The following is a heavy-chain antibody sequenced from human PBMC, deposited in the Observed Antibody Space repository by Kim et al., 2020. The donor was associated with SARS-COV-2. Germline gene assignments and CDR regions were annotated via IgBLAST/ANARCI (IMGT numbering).Heavy chain of an antibody. CDR2: IYYSGST. Sequence: SETLSLTCTVSGGSISSSSYYWGWIRQPPGKGLEWIGSIYYSGSTYYNPSLKSRVTISVDTSKNQFSLKLSSVTAADTAVYYCARHGAPSGYYDSWGQGTLVTVSS. CDR1: GGSISSSSYY. CDR3: ARHGAPSGYYDS. V-gene: IGHV4-39*01. J-gene: IGHJ4*02. D-gene: IGHD5-12*01.